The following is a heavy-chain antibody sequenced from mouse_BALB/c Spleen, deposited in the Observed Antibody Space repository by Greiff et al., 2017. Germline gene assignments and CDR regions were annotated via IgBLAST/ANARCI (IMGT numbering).Heavy chain of an antibody. J-gene: IGHJ3*01. Sequence: VHLVESGAELAKPGASVKMSCKASGYTFTSYWMHWVKQRPGQGLEWIGYINPSTGYTEYNQKFKDKATLTADKSSSTAYMQLSSLTSEDSAVYYCARYNDGYLAWFAYWGQGTLVTVSA. CDR2: INPSTGYT. V-gene: IGHV1-7*01. D-gene: IGHD2-3*01. CDR1: GYTFTSYW. CDR3: ARYNDGYLAWFAY.